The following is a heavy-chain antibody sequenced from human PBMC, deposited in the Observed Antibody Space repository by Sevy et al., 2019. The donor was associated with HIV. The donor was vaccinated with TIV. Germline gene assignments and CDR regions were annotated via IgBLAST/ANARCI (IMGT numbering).Heavy chain of an antibody. CDR1: GLTFSNDN. J-gene: IGHJ4*01. CDR2: ISSESGYI. D-gene: IGHD6-19*01. V-gene: IGHV3-21*01. CDR3: ARDGKVPVPGLYYFDY. Sequence: GASLRLSCAASGLTFSNDNMNWVRQAPGKGLEWVSFISSESGYIYYADSVKGRFSISRDNAKNSLYLQMNSLRAEDTAVYYCARDGKVPVPGLYYFDYWGHGTLVTVSS.